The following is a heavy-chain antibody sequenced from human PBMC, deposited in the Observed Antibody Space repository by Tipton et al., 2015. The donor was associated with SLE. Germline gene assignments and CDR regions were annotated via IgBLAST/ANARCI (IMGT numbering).Heavy chain of an antibody. Sequence: TLSLTCTVSGGSISSSSYYWSWIRQPPGKGLEWIGYIYYSGSTNYNPSLKSRVTISVDTSKNQFSLKLSSVTAADTAVYYCARAAEGLWMATTNWYFDLWGRGTLVTVSS. CDR3: ARAAEGLWMATTNWYFDL. J-gene: IGHJ2*01. V-gene: IGHV4-61*01. CDR1: GGSISSSSYY. CDR2: IYYSGST. D-gene: IGHD5-24*01.